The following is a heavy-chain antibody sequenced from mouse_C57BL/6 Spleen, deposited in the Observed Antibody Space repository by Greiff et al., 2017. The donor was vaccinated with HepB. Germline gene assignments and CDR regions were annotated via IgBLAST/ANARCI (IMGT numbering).Heavy chain of an antibody. CDR2: IYWDDDK. V-gene: IGHV8-12*01. D-gene: IGHD1-1*01. CDR3: ARAFITTVVPYWYFDV. CDR1: GFSLSTSGMG. Sequence: QVTLKVSGPGILQSSQTLSLTCSFSGFSLSTSGMGVSWIRQPSGKGLEWLAHIYWDDDKRYNPSLKSRLTIPKDTSRNQVFLKITSVDTADTATYYCARAFITTVVPYWYFDVWGTGTTVTVSS. J-gene: IGHJ1*03.